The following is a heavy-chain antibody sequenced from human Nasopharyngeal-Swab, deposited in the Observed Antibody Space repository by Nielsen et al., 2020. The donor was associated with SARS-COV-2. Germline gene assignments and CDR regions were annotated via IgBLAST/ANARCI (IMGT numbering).Heavy chain of an antibody. V-gene: IGHV3-21*01. CDR3: AKPLKNYYDSSGPYDGFNI. Sequence: VREAPGKGLEWVSSISSGSRYIYYADSVKGRFTISRDNAKNSLYLQMNSLRAEDTAVYYCAKPLKNYYDSSGPYDGFNIWGQGTLVTVSS. J-gene: IGHJ3*02. D-gene: IGHD3-22*01. CDR2: ISSGSRYI.